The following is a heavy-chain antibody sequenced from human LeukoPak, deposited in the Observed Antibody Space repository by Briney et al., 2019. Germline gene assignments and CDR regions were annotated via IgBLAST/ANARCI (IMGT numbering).Heavy chain of an antibody. Sequence: GASVKVSCKASGYTFTGYYMHWVRQAPGQGLEWMGWINPNSGGTNYAQKFQGRVTMTRDTSISTAYMELSRLRSDDTAVYYCAWLLGYCSGTSCYTGGYYWGQGTLVTVSS. D-gene: IGHD2-2*02. J-gene: IGHJ4*02. CDR1: GYTFTGYY. CDR3: AWLLGYCSGTSCYTGGYY. V-gene: IGHV1-2*02. CDR2: INPNSGGT.